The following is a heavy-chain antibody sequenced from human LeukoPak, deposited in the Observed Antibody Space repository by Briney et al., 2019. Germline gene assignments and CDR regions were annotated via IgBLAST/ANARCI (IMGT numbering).Heavy chain of an antibody. J-gene: IGHJ4*02. CDR3: ARGEQQLDDY. Sequence: GGSLRLSCAASGFTFSGYSMNWVRQAPGKGLEWVSSISSSSSYIYYADSVKGRFTISRDNAKNSLYLQVNSLRAEDTAVYYCARGEQQLDDYWGQGTQVTVSS. V-gene: IGHV3-21*01. CDR1: GFTFSGYS. CDR2: ISSSSSYI. D-gene: IGHD6-13*01.